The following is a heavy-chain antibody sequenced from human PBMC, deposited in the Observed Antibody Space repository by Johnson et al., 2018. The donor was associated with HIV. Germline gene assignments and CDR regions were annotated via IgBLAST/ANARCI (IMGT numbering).Heavy chain of an antibody. Sequence: VQLVESGGGVVRPGGSLRLSCAASGFTFDDYGMSWVRQAPGKGLEWVSGINWNGGSTYYTASVRGRFPLSRDNSKNTLYLQMNSLRAEDTAVYYCARGGGYSIAAPSDAFDIWGQGTMVTVSS. J-gene: IGHJ3*02. CDR1: GFTFDDYG. D-gene: IGHD6-6*01. CDR2: INWNGGST. CDR3: ARGGGYSIAAPSDAFDI. V-gene: IGHV3-20*04.